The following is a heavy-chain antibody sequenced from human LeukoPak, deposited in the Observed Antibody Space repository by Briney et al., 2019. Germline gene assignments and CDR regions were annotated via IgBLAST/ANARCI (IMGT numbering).Heavy chain of an antibody. V-gene: IGHV4-59*01. Sequence: SETLSLTCTVSGGSISSYYWSWIRQPPGKGLEWVGYIYYSGSTNYNPSPKSRVTISVDTSKNQFALKRSSVTAADTAVYYCARGGDIAATDPDAFDIWGQGTMVTVSS. J-gene: IGHJ3*02. D-gene: IGHD6-13*01. CDR1: GGSISSYY. CDR2: IYYSGST. CDR3: ARGGDIAATDPDAFDI.